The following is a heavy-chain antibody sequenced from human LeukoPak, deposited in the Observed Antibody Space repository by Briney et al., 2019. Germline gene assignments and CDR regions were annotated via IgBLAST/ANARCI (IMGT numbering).Heavy chain of an antibody. V-gene: IGHV1-69*13. CDR1: GGTFGSYA. CDR3: ARSHDSSENAFDI. D-gene: IGHD3-22*01. CDR2: IIPIFGTA. J-gene: IGHJ3*02. Sequence: SVKVSCKASGGTFGSYAISWVRQAPGQGLEWMGGIIPIFGTANYAQKLQGKVTITADESTSTAYMELSSLRSEDTAVYYCARSHDSSENAFDIWGQGTMVTVSS.